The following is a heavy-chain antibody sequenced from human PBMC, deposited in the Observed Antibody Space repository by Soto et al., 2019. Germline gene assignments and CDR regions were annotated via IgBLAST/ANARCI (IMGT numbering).Heavy chain of an antibody. J-gene: IGHJ4*02. CDR3: ARSDGCSSTSCYGSFL. D-gene: IGHD2-2*01. CDR1: GGSISSYY. V-gene: IGHV4-59*08. CDR2: IYYSGST. Sequence: PSGTLSLTCTVSGGSISSYYWSWIRQPPGKGLEWIGYIYYSGSTNYNPSLKSRVTISVDTSKNQFSLKLSSVTAADTAVYYCARSDGCSSTSCYGSFLWGQGTLVTVSS.